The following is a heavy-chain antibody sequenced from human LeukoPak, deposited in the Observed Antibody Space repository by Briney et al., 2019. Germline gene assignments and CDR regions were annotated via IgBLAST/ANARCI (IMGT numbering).Heavy chain of an antibody. D-gene: IGHD2-2*01. CDR3: AGDRTVYCSSSTCAIDY. J-gene: IGHJ4*02. V-gene: IGHV3-21*01. Sequence: PGGSLRLSCAASGFTFSSYSMNWVRQAPGKGLEWVSSITSSSSYIYYADSVKGRFTISRDNAKNSLYLQMNSLRAEDTAVYYCAGDRTVYCSSSTCAIDYWGQGTLVTVSS. CDR1: GFTFSSYS. CDR2: ITSSSSYI.